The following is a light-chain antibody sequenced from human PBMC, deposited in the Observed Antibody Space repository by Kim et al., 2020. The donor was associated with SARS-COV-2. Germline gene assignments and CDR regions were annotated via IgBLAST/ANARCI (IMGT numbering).Light chain of an antibody. V-gene: IGLV2-14*03. Sequence: GQSITISCTGTSSDVGGYNYVSWYQQYTGKAPKLMIYDVSNRPSGVSNRFSGSKSGNTASLTISGLQAEDEADYYCSSYTRSSTRVFGGGTQLTVL. CDR2: DVS. J-gene: IGLJ3*02. CDR3: SSYTRSSTRV. CDR1: SSDVGGYNY.